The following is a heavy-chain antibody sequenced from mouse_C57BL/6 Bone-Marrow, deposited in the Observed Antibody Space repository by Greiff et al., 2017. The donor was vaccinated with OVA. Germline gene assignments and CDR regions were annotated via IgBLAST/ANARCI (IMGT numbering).Heavy chain of an antibody. D-gene: IGHD1-1*01. CDR2: ISSGGSYT. Sequence: EVQVVESGGDLVKPGGSLKLSCAASGFTFSSYGMSWVRQTPDKRLEWVATISSGGSYTYYPDSVKGRFTISRDNAKNTLYLQMSSLKSEDTAMYYCARQPDYYGSSRYAMDYWGQGTSVTVSS. V-gene: IGHV5-6*01. CDR3: ARQPDYYGSSRYAMDY. J-gene: IGHJ4*01. CDR1: GFTFSSYG.